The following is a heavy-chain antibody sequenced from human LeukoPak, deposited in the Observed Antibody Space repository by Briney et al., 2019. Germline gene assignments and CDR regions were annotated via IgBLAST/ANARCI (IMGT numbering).Heavy chain of an antibody. D-gene: IGHD4-23*01. J-gene: IGHJ4*02. CDR1: GGSFSGYY. CDR2: INHSGST. Sequence: PSETLSLTCAVYGGSFSGYYWSWIRQPPGKGLEWIGEINHSGSTNYNPSLKSRVTISVDTSKNQFSLKLSSVTAADTAVYYCARVLRYGGNRFNFDYWGQGTLVTVSS. CDR3: ARVLRYGGNRFNFDY. V-gene: IGHV4-34*01.